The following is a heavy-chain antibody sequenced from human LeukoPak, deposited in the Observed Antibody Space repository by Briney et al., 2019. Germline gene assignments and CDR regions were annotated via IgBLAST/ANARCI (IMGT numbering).Heavy chain of an antibody. Sequence: ASVKVSCKASGYTFTSYDINWVRQAPGQGLEWMGWMNPNSGNTGYAQNFQGRVTMTRTTSISTAYMELSSLGSADTAAYYCARAGRDDISSGYFDYWGQGTLVTVSS. D-gene: IGHD6-6*01. V-gene: IGHV1-8*01. J-gene: IGHJ4*02. CDR3: ARAGRDDISSGYFDY. CDR1: GYTFTSYD. CDR2: MNPNSGNT.